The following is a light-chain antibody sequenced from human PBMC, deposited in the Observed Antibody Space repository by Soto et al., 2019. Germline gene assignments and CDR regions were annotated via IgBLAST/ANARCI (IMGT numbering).Light chain of an antibody. J-gene: IGLJ3*02. CDR2: DFS. CDR3: CSYVNSGWV. V-gene: IGLV2-11*01. CDR1: NSDVGDYNY. Sequence: QSALTQPHSVSGSPGQSVTISCTGTNSDVGDYNYVSWYQQHPGKAPKLLIFDFSKRPSGVPDRFSGSKSANTASLTISGLQAEDEADYYCCSYVNSGWVFGGGTQLTVL.